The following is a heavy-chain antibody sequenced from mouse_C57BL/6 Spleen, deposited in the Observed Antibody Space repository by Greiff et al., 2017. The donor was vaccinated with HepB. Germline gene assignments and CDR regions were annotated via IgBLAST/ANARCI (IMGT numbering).Heavy chain of an antibody. V-gene: IGHV1-47*01. CDR3: AIYYSNYYYAMDY. CDR2: FHPYNDDT. Sequence: QVHVKQSGAELVKPGASVKMSCKASGYTFTTYPIEWLKQNHGKSLEWIGNFHPYNDDTKYNEKFKGKATLTVENSSITVYLELSRLTSDDSAVYYCAIYYSNYYYAMDYWGQGTAVTVSS. D-gene: IGHD2-5*01. CDR1: GYTFTTYP. J-gene: IGHJ4*01.